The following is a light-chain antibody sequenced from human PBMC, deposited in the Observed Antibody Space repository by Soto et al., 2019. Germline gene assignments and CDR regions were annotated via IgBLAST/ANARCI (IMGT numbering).Light chain of an antibody. CDR3: QQYGISPRT. J-gene: IGKJ1*01. CDR2: DAS. Sequence: EIVLTQSPATLSLSPGEGATLSCRASQSISLSLAWYQHKPGQAPRLLIYDASKRATGIPARFSGSGSGTDFTLSISSLEPEDFAVYYCQQYGISPRTFGQGTKVDIK. CDR1: QSISLS. V-gene: IGKV3-11*01.